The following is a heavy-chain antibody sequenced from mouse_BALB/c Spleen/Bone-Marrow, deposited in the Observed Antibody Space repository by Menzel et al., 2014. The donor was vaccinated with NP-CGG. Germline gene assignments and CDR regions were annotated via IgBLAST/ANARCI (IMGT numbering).Heavy chain of an antibody. CDR3: TIGGFDY. CDR2: INPSNGGT. CDR1: GYTFTSYW. Sequence: QVQLQQSGAELVKPGASVKLSCKASGYTFTSYWIYWVRLRPGQGFEWIGEINPSNGGTNYNEKFKRKATLTVDKSSSTAYMQLSSLTSEDSAVYYCTIGGFDYWGQGTTLTVSS. J-gene: IGHJ2*01. V-gene: IGHV1S16*01.